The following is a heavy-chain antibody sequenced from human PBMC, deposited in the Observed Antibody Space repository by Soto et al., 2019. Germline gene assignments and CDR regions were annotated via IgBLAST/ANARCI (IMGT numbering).Heavy chain of an antibody. J-gene: IGHJ4*02. Sequence: SVKVSCKASGGTFSSYAISWVRQSPGQGLEWMGGIIPIFGTANYAQKFQGRVTITADESTSTAYMELSSLRSEDTAVYYCARDRVAVAGTCYYWGQGTLDTVSS. V-gene: IGHV1-69*13. CDR1: GGTFSSYA. D-gene: IGHD6-19*01. CDR2: IIPIFGTA. CDR3: ARDRVAVAGTCYY.